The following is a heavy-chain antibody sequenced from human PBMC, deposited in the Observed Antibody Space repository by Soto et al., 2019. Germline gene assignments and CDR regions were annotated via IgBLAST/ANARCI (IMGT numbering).Heavy chain of an antibody. CDR3: TTDPPSIAAAGTDY. D-gene: IGHD6-13*01. Sequence: GGSLRLSCAASGFTFSNAWMNWVRQAPGKGLEWVGRIKSKTDGGTTNYAAPVKGRFTISRDDSKNTLNLQMNSLKTEDTAVYYCTTDPPSIAAAGTDYWGQGTLVTVSS. J-gene: IGHJ4*02. CDR1: GFTFSNAW. CDR2: IKSKTDGGTT. V-gene: IGHV3-15*07.